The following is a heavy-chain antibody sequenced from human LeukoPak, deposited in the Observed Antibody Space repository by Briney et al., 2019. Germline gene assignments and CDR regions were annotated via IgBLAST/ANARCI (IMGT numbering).Heavy chain of an antibody. Sequence: LSGGSLRLSCAASGFTFDDYAMHWVRQAPGKGLEWVSGISWNSGSIGYADSVKGRFTISRDNAKSSLYLQMNSLRAEDTALYYCATSSGGVVVPAAMGYWGQGTLVTVSS. J-gene: IGHJ4*02. D-gene: IGHD2-2*01. V-gene: IGHV3-9*01. CDR1: GFTFDDYA. CDR3: ATSSGGVVVPAAMGY. CDR2: ISWNSGSI.